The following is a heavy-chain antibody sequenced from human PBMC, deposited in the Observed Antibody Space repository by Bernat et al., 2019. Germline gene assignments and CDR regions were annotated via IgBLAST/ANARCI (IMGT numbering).Heavy chain of an antibody. V-gene: IGHV4-39*01. Sequence: QLQLQESGPGLVKPSETLSLTCTVSGGSISSSSYYWGWIRQPPGKGLEWIGSIYYSGSTYYNPSLKSLVTISVDTSKNQFSLKLSSVTAADTAVYYCARHLHYYDSSGYYYYYYGMDVWGQGTTVTVSS. CDR2: IYYSGST. J-gene: IGHJ6*02. CDR1: GGSISSSSYY. CDR3: ARHLHYYDSSGYYYYYYGMDV. D-gene: IGHD3-22*01.